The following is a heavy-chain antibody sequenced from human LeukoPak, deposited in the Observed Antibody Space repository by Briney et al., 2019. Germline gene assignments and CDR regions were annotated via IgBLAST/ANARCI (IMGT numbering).Heavy chain of an antibody. V-gene: IGHV3-23*01. CDR1: EFTFSSYA. J-gene: IGHJ3*02. CDR2: ISGSGGNT. Sequence: GGSLRLSCAASEFTFSSYAMTWVRQAPGKGLEWVSTISGSGGNTYYADSVKGRFTISRDNSKNTLYLLMNSLRAEDTAVYYCAKDWPSEWQQLPDYDAVDIWGQGTMVTVSS. CDR3: AKDWPSEWQQLPDYDAVDI. D-gene: IGHD6-13*01.